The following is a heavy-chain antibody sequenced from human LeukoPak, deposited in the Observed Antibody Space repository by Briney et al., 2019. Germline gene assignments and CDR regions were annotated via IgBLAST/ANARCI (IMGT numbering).Heavy chain of an antibody. D-gene: IGHD4-17*01. CDR3: ARRRRVTVTKGGDYFDY. V-gene: IGHV4-59*08. CDR2: IYYSGST. Sequence: PSETLSLTCTVSGGSISSYYWSWIRQPPGKGLEWIRYIYYSGSTNYNPSLKRRVTISVDTSKNQFSLKLSSVTATDTAVYYCARRRRVTVTKGGDYFDYWGQGTLVTVSS. J-gene: IGHJ4*02. CDR1: GGSISSYY.